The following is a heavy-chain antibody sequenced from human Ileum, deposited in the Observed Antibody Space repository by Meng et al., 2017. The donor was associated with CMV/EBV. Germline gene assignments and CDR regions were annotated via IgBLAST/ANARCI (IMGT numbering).Heavy chain of an antibody. CDR1: GFTFSNYW. CDR3: ARDLSGSRDY. V-gene: IGHV3-74*01. Sequence: EVQLVESGGGLVQPGGSLRLPCEDSGFTFSNYWMHWVRQVPGEGLVWVSRINEDGRITSYADSVKGRFTISRDNARNTLYLQMNSLRADDSAVYYCARDLSGSRDYWGRGTLVTVSS. J-gene: IGHJ4*02. CDR2: INEDGRIT. D-gene: IGHD1-26*01.